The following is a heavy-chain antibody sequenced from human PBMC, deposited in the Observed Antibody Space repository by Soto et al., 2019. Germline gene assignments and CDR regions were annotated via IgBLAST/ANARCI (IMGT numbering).Heavy chain of an antibody. CDR1: GFTCSSYA. Sequence: EVQLLESGGGLVQPGGSLRLSCAASGFTCSSYAVSWVRQAPGKGPEWISSISGSGSTIYYADSVKGRFTISRDNSKNTLYLQMSSLRAEDTAVYYCAKLFYYYDSSGYYYFDYWGQGTLVTVSS. D-gene: IGHD3-22*01. J-gene: IGHJ4*02. V-gene: IGHV3-23*01. CDR2: ISGSGSTI. CDR3: AKLFYYYDSSGYYYFDY.